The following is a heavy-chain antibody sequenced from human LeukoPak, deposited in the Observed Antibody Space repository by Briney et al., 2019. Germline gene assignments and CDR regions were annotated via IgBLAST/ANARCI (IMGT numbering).Heavy chain of an antibody. V-gene: IGHV3-15*01. J-gene: IGHJ4*02. CDR3: SAGVGFSDFDY. CDR1: GFTFSNAW. CDR2: IKSKTDFGTR. D-gene: IGHD2-15*01. Sequence: PGWSLRLSCAASGFTFSNAWMSWVRQAPGKGLEWVGRIKSKTDFGTRDFAAPVKGRFTISRDDSKNTLYLQMSSLKTEDTAVYYCSAGVGFSDFDYWGQGTLVTVSS.